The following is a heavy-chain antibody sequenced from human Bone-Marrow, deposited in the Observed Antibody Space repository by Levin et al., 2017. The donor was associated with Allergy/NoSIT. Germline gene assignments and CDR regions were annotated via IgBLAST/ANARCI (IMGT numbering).Heavy chain of an antibody. Sequence: SETLSLTCAVYGGSFSGYYWSWIRQPPGKGLEWIGEINHSGSTNYNPSLKSRVTISVDTSKNQFSLKLSSVTAADTAVYYCARGERGYSGYGRKRDAFDIWGQGTMVTVSS. CDR1: GGSFSGYY. CDR3: ARGERGYSGYGRKRDAFDI. CDR2: INHSGST. D-gene: IGHD5-12*01. J-gene: IGHJ3*02. V-gene: IGHV4-34*01.